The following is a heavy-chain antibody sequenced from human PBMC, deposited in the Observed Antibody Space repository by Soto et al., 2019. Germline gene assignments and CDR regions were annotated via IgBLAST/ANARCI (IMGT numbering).Heavy chain of an antibody. CDR2: VSYDGITK. D-gene: IGHD3-3*01. Sequence: GGSLRLSCAASGFTFRSYPMHWVRQAPGKGLEWVAIVSYDGITKYADSVKGRFTISRDNSNNTLFLQMNSLRTEDTAVYYCTKEGLFWSGSFDYWGQGTLVT. V-gene: IGHV3-30-3*02. J-gene: IGHJ4*02. CDR3: TKEGLFWSGSFDY. CDR1: GFTFRSYP.